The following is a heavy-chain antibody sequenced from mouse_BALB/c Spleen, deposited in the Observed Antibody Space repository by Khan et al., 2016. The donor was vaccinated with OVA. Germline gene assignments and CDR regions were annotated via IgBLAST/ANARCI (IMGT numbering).Heavy chain of an antibody. J-gene: IGHJ3*01. Sequence: QVQLKESGTELAKPGASVKMSCKASGYTFTSYWMHWVKQRPGQGLEWIGYINPSTAYTEYTQKFKDKATLTTDKSSSTAYMQLSSLTSEDSAVYYWARRGVYGVVAYWGQGTPVTVSA. CDR2: INPSTAYT. CDR3: ARRGVYGVVAY. D-gene: IGHD1-1*02. CDR1: GYTFTSYW. V-gene: IGHV1-7*01.